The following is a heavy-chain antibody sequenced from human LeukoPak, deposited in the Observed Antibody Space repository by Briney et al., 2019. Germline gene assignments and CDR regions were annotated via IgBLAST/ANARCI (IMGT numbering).Heavy chain of an antibody. CDR3: ARDLSYYDSSGYYYVRWFDP. Sequence: SETLSLTCTVSGGSISSYYWSWIRQPPGKGLEWIGYIYYSGSTNYNPSLKSRVTISVDTSKNQFSLKLSSVTAADTAVYYCARDLSYYDSSGYYYVRWFDPWGQGTLVTVSS. J-gene: IGHJ5*02. D-gene: IGHD3-22*01. CDR2: IYYSGST. CDR1: GGSISSYY. V-gene: IGHV4-59*12.